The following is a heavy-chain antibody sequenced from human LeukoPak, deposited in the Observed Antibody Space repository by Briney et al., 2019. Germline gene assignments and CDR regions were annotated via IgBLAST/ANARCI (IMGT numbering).Heavy chain of an antibody. D-gene: IGHD1-7*01. J-gene: IGHJ3*02. CDR1: GYSFTRYW. CDR2: IYPGDSDT. V-gene: IGHV5-51*01. Sequence: GESLKISCEGCGYSFTRYWIGCVRDMPGKGLEWMGIIYPGDSDTRYSPSLQGQVTISADKSISTAYLQWSSLKASDTAMYYCARHEEDGTTDAFDIWGQGTRVTVSS. CDR3: ARHEEDGTTDAFDI.